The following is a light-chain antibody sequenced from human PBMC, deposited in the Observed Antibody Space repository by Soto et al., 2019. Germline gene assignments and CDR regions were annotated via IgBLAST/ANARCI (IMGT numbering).Light chain of an antibody. CDR3: PQYGSSRT. J-gene: IGKJ1*01. CDR2: NAS. Sequence: EIVLTQSPGTLSLSPGERATLSCRASQSVSSSYLAWYQQKPGQAPRLLIYNASRRATGIPDRFSGSGSGTDFALTVSRLEPEDFAVYYCPQYGSSRTFGQGTRVEIK. CDR1: QSVSSSY. V-gene: IGKV3-20*01.